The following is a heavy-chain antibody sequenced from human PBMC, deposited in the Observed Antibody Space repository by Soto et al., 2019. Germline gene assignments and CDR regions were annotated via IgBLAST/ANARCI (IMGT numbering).Heavy chain of an antibody. D-gene: IGHD1-26*01. Sequence: PGRSLRLSCAASGFTFSSYWMHWVRQAPGKGLVWVSRINSDGSVTYYADSVKGRFTISRDNAKNTLYLQMNSLRAEDTAVYYCARGGYSGCFKALDYWGQGT. CDR1: GFTFSSYW. V-gene: IGHV3-74*01. J-gene: IGHJ4*02. CDR3: ARGGYSGCFKALDY. CDR2: INSDGSVT.